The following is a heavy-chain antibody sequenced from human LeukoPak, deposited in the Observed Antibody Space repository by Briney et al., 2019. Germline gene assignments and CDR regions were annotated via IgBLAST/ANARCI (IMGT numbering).Heavy chain of an antibody. CDR3: ARDSFYCTNGVCYKAFDY. J-gene: IGHJ4*02. D-gene: IGHD2-8*01. V-gene: IGHV4-38-2*02. CDR1: GYSISSGYY. Sequence: PSETLSLTCTVSGYSISSGYYWGWIRQPPGKGLEWIGSIYHSGRTFYNPSLKSRVTISVDTSKNQFSLKLSSVTAADTAVYYCARDSFYCTNGVCYKAFDYWGQGTLVTVSS. CDR2: IYHSGRT.